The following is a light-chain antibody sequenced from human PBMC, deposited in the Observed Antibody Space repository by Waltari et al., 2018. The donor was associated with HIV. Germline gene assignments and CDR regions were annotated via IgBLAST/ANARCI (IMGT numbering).Light chain of an antibody. V-gene: IGLV2-23*01. J-gene: IGLJ3*02. Sequence: QSALIQPASASRSPGQSLPSSSTGTSSSVGRYTFFFWSQQHPGKAPKPMIYEGSKRPSGVSNRFSGSKSGNTASLTISGLQAEDEADYYCCSYAGSSTWVFGGGTKLTVL. CDR3: CSYAGSSTWV. CDR1: SSSVGRYTF. CDR2: EGS.